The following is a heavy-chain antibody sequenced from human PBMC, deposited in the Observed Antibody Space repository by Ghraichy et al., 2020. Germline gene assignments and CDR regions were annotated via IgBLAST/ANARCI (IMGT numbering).Heavy chain of an antibody. CDR1: GYTFTSYD. CDR3: ARGAYSSGWLYYGMDV. CDR2: MNPNSGNT. D-gene: IGHD6-19*01. J-gene: IGHJ6*02. V-gene: IGHV1-8*01. Sequence: ASVKVSCKASGYTFTSYDINWVRQATGQGLEWMGWMNPNSGNTGYAQKFQGRVTMTRNTSISTAYMELSSLRSEDMAVYYCARGAYSSGWLYYGMDVWGQGTTVTVSS.